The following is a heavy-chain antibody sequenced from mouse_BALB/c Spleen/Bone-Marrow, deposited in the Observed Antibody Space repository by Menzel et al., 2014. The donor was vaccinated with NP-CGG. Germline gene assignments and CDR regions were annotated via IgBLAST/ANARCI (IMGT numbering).Heavy chain of an antibody. CDR3: AGGWLPSYAMDY. J-gene: IGHJ4*01. CDR2: IDPANGNT. CDR1: GFNIKDTH. V-gene: IGHV14-3*02. Sequence: EVQLQQSGAELVKPGASVKLYCTASGFNIKDTHMHWVKQRPEQGLEWIGRIDPANGNTKYDPKFQGKATITADTSFNTAYLQLSSLTSEDTAVYYCAGGWLPSYAMDYWGQGTSVTVSS. D-gene: IGHD2-2*01.